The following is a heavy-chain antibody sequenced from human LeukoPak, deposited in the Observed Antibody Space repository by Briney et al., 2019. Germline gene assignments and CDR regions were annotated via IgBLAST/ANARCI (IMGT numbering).Heavy chain of an antibody. V-gene: IGHV3-66*01. Sequence: PGGSLRLSCAASGFTVSSNYVSWVRQAPGKGLEWVSVIYSGGSTYYADSVKGRFTISRDNSKNTLYLQMNSLRAEDTAVYYCASDRIEVDAFDIWGQGTMVTVSS. CDR1: GFTVSSNY. CDR3: ASDRIEVDAFDI. D-gene: IGHD2-15*01. J-gene: IGHJ3*02. CDR2: IYSGGST.